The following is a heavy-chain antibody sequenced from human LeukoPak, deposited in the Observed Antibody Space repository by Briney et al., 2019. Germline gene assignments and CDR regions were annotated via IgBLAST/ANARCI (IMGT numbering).Heavy chain of an antibody. Sequence: GGSLRLSCAASGFTFRNFGMHWVRQAPGKGLEWVAVIWYDGSEKYYADSVQGRFTISRDNSKNTLYLQMNNLRAEDTAVYYCARDRSFPAYYFDYWGQGTLVTVSS. CDR3: ARDRSFPAYYFDY. V-gene: IGHV3-33*01. CDR2: IWYDGSEK. J-gene: IGHJ4*02. CDR1: GFTFRNFG.